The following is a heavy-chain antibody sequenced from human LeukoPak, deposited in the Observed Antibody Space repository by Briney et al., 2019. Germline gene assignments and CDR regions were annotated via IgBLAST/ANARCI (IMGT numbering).Heavy chain of an antibody. J-gene: IGHJ6*02. Sequence: ASVKVSCKAPGYTFITYHIHWVRQAAGQGLDWMGMISPSAGSTYYAQKLQGRVTLTGDTSTNTVYMELSSLRSEDTAIYYCARERYGSGTYEFVWGQGTTVTVSS. CDR2: ISPSAGST. V-gene: IGHV1-46*04. CDR3: ARERYGSGTYEFV. D-gene: IGHD3-10*01. CDR1: GYTFITYH.